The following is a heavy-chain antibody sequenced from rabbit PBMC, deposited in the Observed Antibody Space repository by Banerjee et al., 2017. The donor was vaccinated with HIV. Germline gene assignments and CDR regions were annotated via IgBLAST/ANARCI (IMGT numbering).Heavy chain of an antibody. CDR1: GFSFSSSYW. CDR3: AKHYNSGWDL. D-gene: IGHD4-1*01. V-gene: IGHV1S40*01. J-gene: IGHJ4*01. Sequence: QSLEESGGDLVKPGASLTLTCTASGFSFSSSYWICWVRQAPGKGLEWIACIYTGSSGSTYYASWAKGRFTISSDNAQNTVDLQMSSLTAADTATYFCAKHYNSGWDLWGPGTLVTVS. CDR2: IYTGSSGST.